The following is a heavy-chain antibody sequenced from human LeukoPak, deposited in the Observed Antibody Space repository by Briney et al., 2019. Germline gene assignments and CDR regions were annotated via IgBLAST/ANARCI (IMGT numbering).Heavy chain of an antibody. CDR3: ARVPKWDARQLVTYYFDY. V-gene: IGHV4-39*07. CDR2: IYYSGST. D-gene: IGHD6-13*01. J-gene: IGHJ4*02. Sequence: ASETLSLTCAVSGGSINNNHYYWGWIRQPPGKGLEWIGSIYYSGSTNYNPSLKSRVTISVDTSKNQFSLKLSSVTAADTAVYYCARVPKWDARQLVTYYFDYWGQGTLVTVSS. CDR1: GGSINNNHYY.